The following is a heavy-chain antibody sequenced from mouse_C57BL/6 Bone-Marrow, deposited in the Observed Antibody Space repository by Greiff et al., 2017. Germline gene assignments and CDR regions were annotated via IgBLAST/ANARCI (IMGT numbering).Heavy chain of an antibody. CDR2: IYPSDSET. CDR1: GYTFTSYW. CDR3: ARLRITTVVADY. Sequence: QVQLQQPGAELVRPGSSVKLSCKASGYTFTSYWMDWVKQRPGQGLEWIGNIYPSDSETNYNQKFKDKATLTVDKSSSTAYMQLSSLTSEDSAVYYCARLRITTVVADYWGQGTTLTVSS. J-gene: IGHJ2*01. D-gene: IGHD1-1*01. V-gene: IGHV1-61*01.